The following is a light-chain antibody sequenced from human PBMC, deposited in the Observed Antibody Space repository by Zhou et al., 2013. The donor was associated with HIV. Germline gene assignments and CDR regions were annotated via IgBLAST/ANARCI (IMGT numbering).Light chain of an antibody. Sequence: DIQMTQSPSSLSASVGDTVTITCRASQAISDYLAWFQHKPGKAPRSLIYAASTLESGVPSRFSGSGSGTDFTLTIRPMRPEDFATYFCQQGYDSPRTFGQGTTV. CDR3: QQGYDSPRT. CDR1: QAISDY. J-gene: IGKJ1*01. V-gene: IGKV1-16*01. CDR2: AAS.